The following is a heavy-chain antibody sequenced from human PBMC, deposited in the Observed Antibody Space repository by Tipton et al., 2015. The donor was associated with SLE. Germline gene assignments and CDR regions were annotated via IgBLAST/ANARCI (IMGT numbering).Heavy chain of an antibody. J-gene: IGHJ4*02. CDR2: IYTNENT. D-gene: IGHD6-13*01. CDR3: ARRRGSSWYEDYFDY. V-gene: IGHV4-4*07. Sequence: TLSLTCTVSGGSISSYYLSWIRQPAGGGLEWIGRIYTNENTNYNPSLKSRVTMSVDTSKNQFSLKLSSVTAADTAVYYCARRRGSSWYEDYFDYWGQGTLVTVSS. CDR1: GGSISSYY.